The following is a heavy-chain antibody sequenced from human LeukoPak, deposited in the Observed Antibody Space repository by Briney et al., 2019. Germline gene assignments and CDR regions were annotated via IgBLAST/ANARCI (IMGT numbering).Heavy chain of an antibody. CDR3: ARVRGSGSLEVDY. V-gene: IGHV3-21*04. Sequence: PGGSLRLSCAASGFTFSSYTMNWVRQAPGKGLEWVSYISSSSSYIYYADSVKGRFTISRDNAENSLYLQMNSPRAEDTAVYYCARVRGSGSLEVDYWGQGTLVTVSS. CDR1: GFTFSSYT. CDR2: ISSSSSYI. D-gene: IGHD1-26*01. J-gene: IGHJ4*02.